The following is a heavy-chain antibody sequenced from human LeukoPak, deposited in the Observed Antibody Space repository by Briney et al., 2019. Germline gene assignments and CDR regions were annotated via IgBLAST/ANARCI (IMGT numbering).Heavy chain of an antibody. CDR2: IDGSGDNT. J-gene: IGHJ4*02. D-gene: IGHD2-21*01. Sequence: GGSLRLSCAASGFTFNSYAMSWVRQAPGKGLEWVSGIDGSGDNTYYADSVKGRFTISRDNSKDTLFLRMNSLRAEDTAVYYCAKADSYGGNSQLFDFWGQGTLVTVSS. CDR3: AKADSYGGNSQLFDF. V-gene: IGHV3-23*01. CDR1: GFTFNSYA.